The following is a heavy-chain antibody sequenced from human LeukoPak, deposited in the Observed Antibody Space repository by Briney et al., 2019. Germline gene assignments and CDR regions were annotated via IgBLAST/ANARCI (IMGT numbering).Heavy chain of an antibody. D-gene: IGHD2-2*01. CDR2: ISAYNGNT. CDR3: ARGLSVVPLNWFDP. Sequence: GASVKVSCKASGYTFTSYGISWVRQAPGQGLEWMGWISAYNGNTNDAQNLQARLTMTTATSTSTAYMELRSLRSDDTAVYYCARGLSVVPLNWFDPWGQGTLVTVSS. CDR1: GYTFTSYG. J-gene: IGHJ5*02. V-gene: IGHV1-18*01.